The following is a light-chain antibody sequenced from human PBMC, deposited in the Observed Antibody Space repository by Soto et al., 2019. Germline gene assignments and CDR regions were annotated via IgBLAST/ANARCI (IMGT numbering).Light chain of an antibody. J-gene: IGKJ4*01. Sequence: DIVMNQSPDSLAVSLGARATINCKSSQSLFFSPNNKTYLAWYQLKPGQPPKLHIYWASTWEYGVPDRFSGSGSGTDLTLTIISLQAEDVAIYYCQQYYSSTPGLTFGGGTKVEIK. CDR1: QSLFFSPNNKTY. CDR2: WAS. CDR3: QQYYSSTPGLT. V-gene: IGKV4-1*01.